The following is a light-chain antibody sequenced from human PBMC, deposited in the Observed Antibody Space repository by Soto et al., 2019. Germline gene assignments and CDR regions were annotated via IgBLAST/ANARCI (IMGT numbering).Light chain of an antibody. CDR2: YDS. J-gene: IGLJ1*01. Sequence: SYELTQPPSVSVAPGKTARITCGGNNIGSKSVHWYQQKPGQAPVLVIYYDSDRPSGIPERFSGSNSGNTATLTISRVEAGDEADYFCQVWDSSSDRYVFGTGTSSPS. CDR3: QVWDSSSDRYV. V-gene: IGLV3-21*04. CDR1: NIGSKS.